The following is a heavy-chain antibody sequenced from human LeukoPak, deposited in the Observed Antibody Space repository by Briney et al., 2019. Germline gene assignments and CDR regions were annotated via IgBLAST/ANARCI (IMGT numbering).Heavy chain of an antibody. CDR2: IAADGGVK. CDR3: AREATWGQWYFDH. V-gene: IGHV3-30*03. J-gene: IGHJ4*02. Sequence: GGSLRLSCEASGITFSSHGMDWVRQAPGKGLEWVAVIAADGGVKYYADSVKGRFTLSRDNSKNTLYLQMNSLSVEDTAIYYCAREATWGQWYFDHWGQGTPVTVSS. D-gene: IGHD6-19*01. CDR1: GITFSSHG.